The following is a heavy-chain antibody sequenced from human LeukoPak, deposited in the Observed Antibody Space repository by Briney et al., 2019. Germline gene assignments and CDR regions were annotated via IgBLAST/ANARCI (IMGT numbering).Heavy chain of an antibody. D-gene: IGHD3-3*01. CDR2: ISGSGGST. Sequence: HPGGSLRLSCAASGFTFSSYAMSWVRQAPGKGLEWVSAISGSGGSTYYADSVKGRFTISRDNSKNTLYLQMNSLRAEDTAVYYCAKGHNHVLRFLEWLAGDVWGQGTTVTVSS. J-gene: IGHJ6*02. V-gene: IGHV3-23*01. CDR1: GFTFSSYA. CDR3: AKGHNHVLRFLEWLAGDV.